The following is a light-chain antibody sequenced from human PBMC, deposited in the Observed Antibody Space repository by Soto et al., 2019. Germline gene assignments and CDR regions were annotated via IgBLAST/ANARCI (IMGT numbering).Light chain of an antibody. CDR1: QSFRSSY. V-gene: IGKV3-20*01. Sequence: EIVLTQSPGTLSLSPGERATLSCRASQSFRSSYLAWYQQKPGQAPRPLIYGASSRATGIPDRFSGSGSGTDFTLTISRLEPEDFAVYYCQQYGSSPLTFGGGTKVEIK. J-gene: IGKJ4*01. CDR3: QQYGSSPLT. CDR2: GAS.